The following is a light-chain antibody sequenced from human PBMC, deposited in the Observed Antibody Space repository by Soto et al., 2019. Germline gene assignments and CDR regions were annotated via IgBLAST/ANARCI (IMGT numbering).Light chain of an antibody. CDR2: EVS. CDR3: SSYTSSSLKV. J-gene: IGLJ3*02. V-gene: IGLV2-14*01. Sequence: QSVLTQPASVSGSPGQSITISCTGTSSDVGGYNYVSWYQQHPGKAPKLMIYEVSNRPSGVSNRFSGFKSGNTASLTISGLQAEDEADYYCSSYTSSSLKVFGGGTKLTVL. CDR1: SSDVGGYNY.